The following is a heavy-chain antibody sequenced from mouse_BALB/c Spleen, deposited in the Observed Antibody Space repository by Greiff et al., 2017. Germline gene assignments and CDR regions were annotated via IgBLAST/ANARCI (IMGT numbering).Heavy chain of an antibody. D-gene: IGHD2-4*01. CDR3: AREGLRRFAY. Sequence: QVQLKQSGPGLVQPSQSLSITCTVSGFSLTSYGVHWVRQYPGKGLEWLGVIWSGGSTDYNAAFNSRLSISKDNSKSQVFFKMNSLQANDTAIYYCAREGLRRFAYWGKGTLVTVSA. CDR1: GFSLTSYG. V-gene: IGHV2-2*02. CDR2: IWSGGST. J-gene: IGHJ3*01.